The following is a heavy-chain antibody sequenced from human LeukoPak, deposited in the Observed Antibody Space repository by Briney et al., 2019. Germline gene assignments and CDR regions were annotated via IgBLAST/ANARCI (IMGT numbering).Heavy chain of an antibody. J-gene: IGHJ5*02. D-gene: IGHD6-13*01. V-gene: IGHV3-48*03. CDR3: ARDPSSSSKRDWFDP. CDR2: IRSSGSTI. Sequence: GGSLRLSCAASGFAFSSYEMIWVRQAPGKGLEWVSYIRSSGSTIYYADSVKGRFTISRDNAKNSLYLQMNSLRAEDTAVYYCARDPSSSSKRDWFDPWGQGTLVIVSS. CDR1: GFAFSSYE.